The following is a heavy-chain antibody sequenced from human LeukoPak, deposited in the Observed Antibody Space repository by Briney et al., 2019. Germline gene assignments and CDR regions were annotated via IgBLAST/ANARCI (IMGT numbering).Heavy chain of an antibody. Sequence: ASVKVSCKASGYTFTSYGISWVRQAPGQGLEWMGWINPNSGGTNYAQKFQGRVTMTRDTSISTAYMELSRLRSDDTAVYYCARSYRSSTVDYWGQGTLVTVSS. J-gene: IGHJ4*02. CDR2: INPNSGGT. D-gene: IGHD6-13*01. V-gene: IGHV1-2*02. CDR1: GYTFTSYG. CDR3: ARSYRSSTVDY.